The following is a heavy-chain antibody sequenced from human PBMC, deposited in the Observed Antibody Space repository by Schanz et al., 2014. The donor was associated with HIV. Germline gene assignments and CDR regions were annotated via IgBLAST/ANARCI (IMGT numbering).Heavy chain of an antibody. D-gene: IGHD3-9*01. V-gene: IGHV3-33*01. CDR3: ARDAARYFDWSYYFDF. CDR2: IWNDGTSK. CDR1: GFTFSNYA. Sequence: QVHLVESGGGVVQPGTSLRLSCAASGFTFSNYAIHWVRQAPGKGLEGVTLIWNDGTSKYYADSVKGRFTISRDNAKNSLYLQMNSLRAEDTAVYYCARDAARYFDWSYYFDFWGQGTLVTVSS. J-gene: IGHJ4*02.